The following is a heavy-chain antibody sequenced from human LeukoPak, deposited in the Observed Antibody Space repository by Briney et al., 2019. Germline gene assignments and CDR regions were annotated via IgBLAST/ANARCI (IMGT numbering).Heavy chain of an antibody. CDR1: GYTFTSYD. Sequence: ASVKASCKASGYTFTSYDINWVRQATGQGLEWMGWMNPNSGNTGYAQKFQGRVTMPRNTSISTAHMELSSLRSEDTAVYYCARVPPRSPWGSGSFFVDYWGQGTLVTVSS. V-gene: IGHV1-8*01. CDR3: ARVPPRSPWGSGSFFVDY. D-gene: IGHD3-10*01. CDR2: MNPNSGNT. J-gene: IGHJ4*02.